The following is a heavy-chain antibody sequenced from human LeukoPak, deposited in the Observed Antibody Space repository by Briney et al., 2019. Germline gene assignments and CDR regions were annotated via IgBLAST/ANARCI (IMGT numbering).Heavy chain of an antibody. CDR1: GGTFSSYA. D-gene: IGHD3-22*01. CDR3: ARLAGYPYDSSGYFGY. V-gene: IGHV1-18*01. J-gene: IGHJ4*02. CDR2: ISAYNGNT. Sequence: GASVKVSCKASGGTFSSYAISWVRQAPGQGLEWMGWISAYNGNTNYAQKLQGRVTMTTDTSTSTAYMELRSLRSDDTAVYYCARLAGYPYDSSGYFGYWGQGTLVTVSS.